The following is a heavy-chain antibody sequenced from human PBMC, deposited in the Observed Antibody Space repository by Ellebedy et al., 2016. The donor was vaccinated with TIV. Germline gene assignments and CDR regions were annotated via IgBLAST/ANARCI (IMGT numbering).Heavy chain of an antibody. CDR2: INPNSGGT. V-gene: IGHV1-2*04. J-gene: IGHJ6*02. CDR1: GYTFTGYY. Sequence: ASVKVSCXASGYTFTGYYMHWVRQAPGQGLEWMGWINPNSGGTNYAQKFQGWVTMTRDTSISTAYMELSRLRSDDTAVYYCAREFYDFWSGRREVGMDVWGQGTTVTVSS. CDR3: AREFYDFWSGRREVGMDV. D-gene: IGHD3-3*01.